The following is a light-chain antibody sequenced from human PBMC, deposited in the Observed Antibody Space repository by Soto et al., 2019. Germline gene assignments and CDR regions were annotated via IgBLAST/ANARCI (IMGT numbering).Light chain of an antibody. CDR1: QHLGDW. Sequence: DIQVTQSPHSMFSSXGEGVTITXXASQHLGDWLDWYQQKPGKAPKLLISATSTLQSGVPSRFSGSGSGTDFTLTISSLQPEDFATYYCQQADSFPLTFGQGTRLEIK. CDR3: QQADSFPLT. V-gene: IGKV1-12*01. J-gene: IGKJ5*01. CDR2: ATS.